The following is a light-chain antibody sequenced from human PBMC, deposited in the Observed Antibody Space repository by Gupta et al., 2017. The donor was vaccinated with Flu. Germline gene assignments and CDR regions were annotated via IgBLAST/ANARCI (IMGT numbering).Light chain of an antibody. Sequence: ATLSVSPGDRATLSCRASQSIISYLSWYQQKPGQAPRLLIYDASNRATGIPVRFSGSGSGTDFTLTISSLEAEDFAIYYCQQRSNWPPMTFGQGTQVEIK. CDR2: DAS. V-gene: IGKV3-11*01. J-gene: IGKJ5*01. CDR3: QQRSNWPPMT. CDR1: QSIISY.